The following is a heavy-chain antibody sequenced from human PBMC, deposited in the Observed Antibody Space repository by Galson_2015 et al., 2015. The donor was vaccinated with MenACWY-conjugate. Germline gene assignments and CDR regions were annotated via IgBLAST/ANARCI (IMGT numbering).Heavy chain of an antibody. CDR3: ARGAYYDLLTGHYTYGMDV. D-gene: IGHD3-9*01. J-gene: IGHJ6*02. Sequence: GLIYPGDSDTRYSPSFQRQVTISADMSISTAYLQWSSLKASDTAMYYCARGAYYDLLTGHYTYGMDVWGQGTTVTVSS. V-gene: IGHV5-51*01. CDR2: IYPGDSDT.